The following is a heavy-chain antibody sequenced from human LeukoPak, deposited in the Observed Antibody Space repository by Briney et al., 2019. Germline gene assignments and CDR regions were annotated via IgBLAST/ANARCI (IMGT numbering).Heavy chain of an antibody. CDR1: GYTFTSYA. Sequence: VASVKVSCKASGYTFTSYAMHWVRQAPGQGLEWMGGIIPIFGTANYAQKFQGRVTITADESTSTAYMELSSLRSEDTAVYYCALFIAALDYWGQGTLVTVSS. D-gene: IGHD6-25*01. CDR3: ALFIAALDY. J-gene: IGHJ4*02. V-gene: IGHV1-69*13. CDR2: IIPIFGTA.